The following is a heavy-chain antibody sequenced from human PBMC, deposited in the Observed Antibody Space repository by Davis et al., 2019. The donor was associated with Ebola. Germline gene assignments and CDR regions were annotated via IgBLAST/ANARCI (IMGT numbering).Heavy chain of an antibody. CDR1: GFTFSSYA. CDR3: ARSIQLERRPGRYYYYGMDV. J-gene: IGHJ6*04. D-gene: IGHD1-1*01. CDR2: ISYDGSNK. V-gene: IGHV3-30-3*01. Sequence: GESLKISCAASGFTFSSYAMHWVRQAPGKGLEWVAVISYDGSNKYYADSVKGRFTISRDNSKNTLYLQMNSLRAEDTAVYYCARSIQLERRPGRYYYYGMDVWGKGTTVTVSS.